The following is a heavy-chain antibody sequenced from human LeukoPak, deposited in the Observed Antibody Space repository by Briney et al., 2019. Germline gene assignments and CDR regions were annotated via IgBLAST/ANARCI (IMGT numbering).Heavy chain of an antibody. CDR3: ARDFYHDSSGCIDY. Sequence: GGSLRLSCAASGFTFSGYGMHWVRQAPGKGLEWVAIIWYDGSNKYYSDSVKGRFTFSRDNSKNTLYVQMNSLRAEDTAVYYCARDFYHDSSGCIDYWGQGTLVTVSS. CDR2: IWYDGSNK. J-gene: IGHJ4*02. V-gene: IGHV3-30*02. CDR1: GFTFSGYG. D-gene: IGHD3-22*01.